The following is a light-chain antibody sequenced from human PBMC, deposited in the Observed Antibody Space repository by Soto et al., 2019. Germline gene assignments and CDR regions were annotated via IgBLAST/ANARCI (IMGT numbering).Light chain of an antibody. CDR1: QSVSSSY. Sequence: EIVLTQSPGTLSLSPGERATLSCRASQSVSSSYLAWYQQKPGQAPRLLIYGASSRATDIPDRFSGSGSGTDFTLTISRLEPEDFAVYYCQQYGSSRELTFGGGTKVEIK. CDR3: QQYGSSRELT. CDR2: GAS. J-gene: IGKJ4*01. V-gene: IGKV3-20*01.